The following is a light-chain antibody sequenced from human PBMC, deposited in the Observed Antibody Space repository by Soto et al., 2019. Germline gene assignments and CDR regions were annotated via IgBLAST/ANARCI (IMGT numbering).Light chain of an antibody. V-gene: IGKV1-8*01. CDR3: QQYYSYPLT. CDR1: QGISSY. Sequence: AIRMTQSPSSFSASTGDRVTITCRASQGISSYLAWYQQKPGKAPKLLIYAASTLQSGVPSRFSGSGSGTDFTPTISCLQSEDFATYYCQQYYSYPLTFGQGTKLEIK. CDR2: AAS. J-gene: IGKJ2*01.